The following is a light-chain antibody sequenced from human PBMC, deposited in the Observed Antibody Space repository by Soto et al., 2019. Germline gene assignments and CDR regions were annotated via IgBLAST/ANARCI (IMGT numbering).Light chain of an antibody. CDR1: QTISSW. V-gene: IGKV1-5*03. J-gene: IGKJ1*01. CDR3: QQYNLYPWT. Sequence: DIQMTQSPSTLSASVGDTVTITCRASQTISSWLAWYQQKPGKAPKLLIYKASTLKSGVPSRFSGSGSGTEFTLTISSLQPDDFATYYCQQYNLYPWTFGQGTKVDIK. CDR2: KAS.